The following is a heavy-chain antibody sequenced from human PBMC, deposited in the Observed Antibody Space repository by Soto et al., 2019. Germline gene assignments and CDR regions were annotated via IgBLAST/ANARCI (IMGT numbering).Heavy chain of an antibody. V-gene: IGHV4-61*01. CDR2: IYYSGSP. Sequence: SETLSLTCTVSGASVSSGSYYWSWIRQPPGKGLEWIGYIYYSGSPKYNPSLKSRVTMSVDTSKNQFSLRLSSMTVADTAVYYCARKYEGGDFWRGYSNQVHYYVLDVWGQGTTVTVSS. D-gene: IGHD3-3*01. J-gene: IGHJ6*02. CDR3: ARKYEGGDFWRGYSNQVHYYVLDV. CDR1: GASVSSGSYY.